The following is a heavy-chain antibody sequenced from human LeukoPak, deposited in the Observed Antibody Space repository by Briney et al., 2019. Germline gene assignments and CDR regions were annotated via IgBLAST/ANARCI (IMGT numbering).Heavy chain of an antibody. CDR1: GGSISSYY. Sequence: PSETLSLTCTVSGGSISSYYWSWIRQPAGKGLEWIGRIYTSGSTNYNPSPKSRVTMSVDTSKNQFSLKLSSVTAADTAVYYCAGGWDIVVVVAAPADAFDIWGQGTMVTVSS. CDR2: IYTSGST. V-gene: IGHV4-4*07. CDR3: AGGWDIVVVVAAPADAFDI. D-gene: IGHD2-15*01. J-gene: IGHJ3*02.